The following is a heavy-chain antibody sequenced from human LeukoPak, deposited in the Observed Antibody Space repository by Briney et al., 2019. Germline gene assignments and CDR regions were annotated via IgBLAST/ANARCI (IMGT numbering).Heavy chain of an antibody. Sequence: GGSLRLSCAASGFTFSSYGMHWVRQAPGKGLEWVAFIRYDGSNKYYADSVKGRFTISRDNSKNTPYLQMNSLRAEDTAVYYCAKSVTTMVREYFDYWGQGTLVTVSS. CDR1: GFTFSSYG. CDR3: AKSVTTMVREYFDY. CDR2: IRYDGSNK. J-gene: IGHJ4*02. D-gene: IGHD3-10*01. V-gene: IGHV3-30*02.